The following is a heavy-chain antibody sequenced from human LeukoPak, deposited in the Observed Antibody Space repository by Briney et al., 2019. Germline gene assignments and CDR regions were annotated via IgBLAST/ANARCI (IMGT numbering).Heavy chain of an antibody. J-gene: IGHJ4*02. D-gene: IGHD1-26*01. CDR3: ARDYSGSYFDY. CDR2: IKQEGSEQ. CDR1: GFTFSSYW. Sequence: PGGSLRLSCAASGFTFSSYWMSWVRQAPGKGREWVANIKQEGSEQYYVDSVKGRFTISRDNAKNSLYLQMNSLRAEDTAVYYCARDYSGSYFDYWGQGILVTVSS. V-gene: IGHV3-7*01.